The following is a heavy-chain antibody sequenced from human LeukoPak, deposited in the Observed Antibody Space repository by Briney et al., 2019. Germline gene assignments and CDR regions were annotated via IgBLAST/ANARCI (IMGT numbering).Heavy chain of an antibody. D-gene: IGHD5-18*01. CDR1: GFTFSDYY. CDR3: ARKKRVDTDSIMVYYYYAMDV. Sequence: GGSLRLSCAASGFTFSDYYMSWIRQAPGKGLEWVSYISSSGSTIYYADSVKGRFTISRDNAKNSLYLQMNSLRAEDTAVYYCARKKRVDTDSIMVYYYYAMDVWGQGTTVTVSS. V-gene: IGHV3-11*04. CDR2: ISSSGSTI. J-gene: IGHJ6*02.